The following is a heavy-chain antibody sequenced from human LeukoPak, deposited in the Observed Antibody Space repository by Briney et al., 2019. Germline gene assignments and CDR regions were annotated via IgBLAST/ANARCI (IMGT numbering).Heavy chain of an antibody. Sequence: GGSLRLSCAASGSTFSSYSMNWVRQAPGKRLESVSSISSSSSSIYYADSVKGRLTISRDNAKNSLYLQMNSLRAEDTAVYYCARDYTAMVGYFDYWGQGTLVTVSS. CDR2: ISSSSSSI. CDR3: ARDYTAMVGYFDY. CDR1: GSTFSSYS. J-gene: IGHJ4*02. D-gene: IGHD5-18*01. V-gene: IGHV3-21*01.